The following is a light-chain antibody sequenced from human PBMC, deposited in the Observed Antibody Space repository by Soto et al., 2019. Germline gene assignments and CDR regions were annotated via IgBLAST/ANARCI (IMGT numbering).Light chain of an antibody. CDR3: QQYNNWPQT. CDR2: GAS. CDR1: QSVSSN. V-gene: IGKV3-15*01. J-gene: IGKJ2*01. Sequence: EIVMTQSPATLSVSPGERATLSCRASQSVSSNLAWYQQKPGQAPRLLIYGASTRATGIPARFRGSGSGTEFTITISSLQSEDFAVYYCQQYNNWPQTFGQGTKLEIK.